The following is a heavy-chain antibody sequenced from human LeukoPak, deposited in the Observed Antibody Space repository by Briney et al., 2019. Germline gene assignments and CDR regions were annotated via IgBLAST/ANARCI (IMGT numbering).Heavy chain of an antibody. CDR1: GFTFSNYW. CDR3: ASASSHRIGAGGDY. Sequence: GGSLRLSCAASGFTFSNYWMHWVRQAPGMGLVWVSRIKSVVSSRNYAAPVKRRFTTSTDSAKNTLYLQMDTLTAEDTSVYYCASASSHRIGAGGDYWGQGTLVTVSS. V-gene: IGHV3-74*01. D-gene: IGHD6-13*01. CDR2: IKSVVSSR. J-gene: IGHJ4*02.